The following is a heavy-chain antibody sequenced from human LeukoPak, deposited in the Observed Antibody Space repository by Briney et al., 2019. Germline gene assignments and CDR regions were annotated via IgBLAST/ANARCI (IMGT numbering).Heavy chain of an antibody. Sequence: ASVKVSCKASGYTFTSYDINWVRQATGQGLEWMGRMNPNSGNTGYAQKFQGRVTMTRNTSISTAYMELSSLRSEDTAVYYCARGTGSGGGCALGYWGQGTLVTVSS. D-gene: IGHD2-15*01. V-gene: IGHV1-8*01. J-gene: IGHJ4*02. CDR2: MNPNSGNT. CDR1: GYTFTSYD. CDR3: ARGTGSGGGCALGY.